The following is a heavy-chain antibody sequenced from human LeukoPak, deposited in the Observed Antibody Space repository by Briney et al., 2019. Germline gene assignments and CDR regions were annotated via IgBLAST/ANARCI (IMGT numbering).Heavy chain of an antibody. CDR2: IYYSGST. V-gene: IGHV4-59*01. J-gene: IGHJ4*02. D-gene: IGHD6-13*01. CDR3: ARADSSSWYLFDY. Sequence: SETLSLTCTVSGGSISSYYWSWIRQPPGKGLEWIGYIYYSGSTNYNPPLKSRVTISVDTSKNQFSLKLSSVTAADTAVYYCARADSSSWYLFDYWGQGTLVTVSS. CDR1: GGSISSYY.